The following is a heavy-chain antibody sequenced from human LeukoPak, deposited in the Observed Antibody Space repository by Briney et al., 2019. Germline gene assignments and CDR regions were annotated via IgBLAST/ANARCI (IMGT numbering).Heavy chain of an antibody. CDR2: IIPIFGTA. V-gene: IGHV1-69*01. J-gene: IGHJ4*02. CDR3: ATIRYYDSSAPWIPDY. CDR1: GGTFSSYA. D-gene: IGHD3-22*01. Sequence: SVKVSCKASGGTFSSYAISWVQQAPGQGLEWMGGIIPIFGTANYAQKFQGRVTITADESTSTAYMELSSLRSEDTAVYYCATIRYYDSSAPWIPDYWGQGTLVTVSS.